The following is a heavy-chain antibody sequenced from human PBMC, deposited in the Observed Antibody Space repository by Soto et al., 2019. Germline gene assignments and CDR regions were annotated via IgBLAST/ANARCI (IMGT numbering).Heavy chain of an antibody. D-gene: IGHD6-13*01. Sequence: QVQLVQSGAEVKKPGASVKVSCKASGYTFTSYYMHWVRQAPGQGLEWMGIINPGSGSTTYAQKFQGRVTMTGDTSTYTVYMELSSLGSEDTAVFYCASAYSSTYFHYWGQGTLVTVSS. CDR3: ASAYSSTYFHY. CDR1: GYTFTSYY. J-gene: IGHJ4*02. V-gene: IGHV1-46*01. CDR2: INPGSGST.